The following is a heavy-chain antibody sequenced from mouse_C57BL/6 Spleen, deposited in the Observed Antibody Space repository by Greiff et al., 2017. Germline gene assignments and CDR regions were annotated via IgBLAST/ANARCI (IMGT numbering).Heavy chain of an antibody. V-gene: IGHV1-53*01. CDR1: GYTFTSYW. J-gene: IGHJ2*01. Sequence: QVQLKQPGTELVKPGASVKLSCKASGYTFTSYWMHWVKQRPGQGLEWIGNINPSNGGTNYNEKFKSKATLTVDKSSSTAYMQLSSLTSEDSAVXYCAREEGYGSSLLDYWGQGTTLTVSS. CDR2: INPSNGGT. CDR3: AREEGYGSSLLDY. D-gene: IGHD1-1*01.